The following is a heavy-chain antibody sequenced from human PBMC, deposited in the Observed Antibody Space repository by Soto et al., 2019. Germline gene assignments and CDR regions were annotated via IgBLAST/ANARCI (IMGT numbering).Heavy chain of an antibody. J-gene: IGHJ3*02. CDR3: AKQSPHYDILTGYPANDAFDI. V-gene: IGHV3-23*01. CDR1: GFTFSSYA. CDR2: ISGSGGST. Sequence: GGSLRLSCAASGFTFSSYAMSWVRQAPGKGLEWVSAISGSGGSTYYADSVKGRFTISRDNSKNTLYLQMNSLRAEDTAVYYCAKQSPHYDILTGYPANDAFDIWGQGTMVTVSS. D-gene: IGHD3-9*01.